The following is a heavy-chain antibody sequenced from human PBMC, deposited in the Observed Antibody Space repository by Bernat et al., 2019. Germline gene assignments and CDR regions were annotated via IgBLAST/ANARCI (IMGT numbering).Heavy chain of an antibody. J-gene: IGHJ4*02. Sequence: EVQLVESGGALVKPGGSLRLSCAASGFTFSEAWMSWVRQAPGKGLEWVGRIKTKTDGERTDYAAPVKGRFTISRDDSKNTLYLQMNSLKTEDTAVYYCLPHTLMVTFDYWGQGTLVTVSS. V-gene: IGHV3-15*02. D-gene: IGHD5-18*01. CDR3: LPHTLMVTFDY. CDR2: IKTKTDGERT. CDR1: GFTFSEAW.